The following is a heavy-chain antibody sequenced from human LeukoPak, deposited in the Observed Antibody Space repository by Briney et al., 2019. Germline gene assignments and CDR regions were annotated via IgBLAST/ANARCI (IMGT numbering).Heavy chain of an antibody. D-gene: IGHD3-10*01. Sequence: ASVKVSCKASGYTFTGSGWYLYWLRQAPGQGLECVGWIHPNNGATLYAQKFQGRVATTTDTSISTAYMELRRLRPDDTAMYYCARDGPAQMVDFDYWGQGTLVTVSS. CDR2: IHPNNGAT. CDR3: ARDGPAQMVDFDY. V-gene: IGHV1-2*02. J-gene: IGHJ4*02. CDR1: GYTFTGSGWY.